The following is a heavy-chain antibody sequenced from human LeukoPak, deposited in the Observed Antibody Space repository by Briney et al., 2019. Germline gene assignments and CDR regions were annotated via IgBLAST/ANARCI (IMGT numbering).Heavy chain of an antibody. CDR1: GFTFNIHW. CDR2: NNGDGSTT. J-gene: IGHJ5*02. CDR3: ARDPRNVGLAP. Sequence: GGSLRLSCVASGFTFNIHWMTWVRQAPGKGLMYISRNNGDGSTTNYADVVKGRFTMSRDNVKNTLYLQMNSLRVEDTAVYYCARDPRNVGLAPWGQGTLVTVSS. V-gene: IGHV3-74*01. D-gene: IGHD2-15*01.